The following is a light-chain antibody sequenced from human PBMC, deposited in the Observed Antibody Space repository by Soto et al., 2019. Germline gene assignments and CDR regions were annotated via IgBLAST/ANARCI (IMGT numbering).Light chain of an antibody. V-gene: IGLV2-14*03. CDR2: DVS. CDR1: SSDVGGYNY. J-gene: IGLJ1*01. CDR3: SSYSNTLLCV. Sequence: QSALTQAASVSGSPGQSITISCTGTSSDVGGYNYVSWYQQHPGKAPKLLIYDVSNRPSGVSNRFSGSKSGNTASLTISGLQAEDEADYYCSSYSNTLLCVFGAGTKVTVL.